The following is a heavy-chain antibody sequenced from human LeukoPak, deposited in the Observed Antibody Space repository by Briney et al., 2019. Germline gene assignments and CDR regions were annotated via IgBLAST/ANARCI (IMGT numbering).Heavy chain of an antibody. CDR1: GRTFSSYT. D-gene: IGHD2-2*02. V-gene: IGHV1-69*02. CDR3: ASRYCSSTSCYTLSAFDI. J-gene: IGHJ3*02. Sequence: SVKVSCKTSGRTFSSYTISWVRQAPGQGLEWMGRIIPILGIANYAQKFQGRVTITADKSTSTAYMELSSLRSEGTAVYYCASRYCSSTSCYTLSAFDIWGQGTMVTVSS. CDR2: IIPILGIA.